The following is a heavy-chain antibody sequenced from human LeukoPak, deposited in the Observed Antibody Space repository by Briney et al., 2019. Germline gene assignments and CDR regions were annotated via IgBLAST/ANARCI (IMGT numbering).Heavy chain of an antibody. D-gene: IGHD2-2*01. CDR1: GGTFSSYA. CDR2: IIPIFGTA. J-gene: IGHJ4*02. CDR3: AREAQYCSSTSCYPDY. Sequence: SVKVSCKASGGTFSSYAISWVRQAPGQGLEWMGGIIPIFGTANYAQKFQGRVTITTDESTSTAYMELSSLRSEDTAVYYCAREAQYCSSTSCYPDYWGQGTLVTVSS. V-gene: IGHV1-69*05.